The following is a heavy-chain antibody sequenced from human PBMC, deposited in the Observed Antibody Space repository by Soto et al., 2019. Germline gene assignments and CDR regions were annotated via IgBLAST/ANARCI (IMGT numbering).Heavy chain of an antibody. CDR1: GFTFSNFA. V-gene: IGHV3-23*01. CDR3: AKGRGFNPSSFFDY. D-gene: IGHD5-12*01. Sequence: ASLRVSGAASGFTFSNFAMSSVRQAPGEGLEWVSAISASGGSTSYADSVKGRFTISRDNSKNTLYLQLNILRAGDTAVYYCAKGRGFNPSSFFDYWGQGTPVTVSS. CDR2: ISASGGST. J-gene: IGHJ4*02.